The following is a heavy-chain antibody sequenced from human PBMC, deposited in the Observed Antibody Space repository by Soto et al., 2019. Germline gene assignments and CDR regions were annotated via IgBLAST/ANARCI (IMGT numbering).Heavy chain of an antibody. V-gene: IGHV3-30*04. J-gene: IGHJ5*02. CDR1: GFSISRSA. Sequence: QVQLVESGGGVVQPGRSLRLSCAASGFSISRSAMHWVRQAPGKGREWVAVIAYDGSNRWYADSAKGRFTISRDNSKNTVYLQMSSLRGEDTAVYYCARDLQAGTDNVNWFAHWGQGTLVTVSS. D-gene: IGHD1-1*01. CDR3: ARDLQAGTDNVNWFAH. CDR2: IAYDGSNR.